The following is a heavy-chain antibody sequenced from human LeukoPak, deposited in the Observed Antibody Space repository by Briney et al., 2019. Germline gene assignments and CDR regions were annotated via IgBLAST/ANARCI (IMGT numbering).Heavy chain of an antibody. CDR2: ISTTSLNT. CDR1: GFTFSSYA. CDR3: ARDAATSVGMPHY. D-gene: IGHD2-2*01. V-gene: IGHV3-23*01. Sequence: GGSLRLSCAASGFTFSSYAMNWVRQAPGKGLQWVSVISTTSLNTYYADSVKGRFTISRDSSKSTLYLQMNSLRAEDTAVYYCARDAATSVGMPHYWGQGTVVTVSS. J-gene: IGHJ4*02.